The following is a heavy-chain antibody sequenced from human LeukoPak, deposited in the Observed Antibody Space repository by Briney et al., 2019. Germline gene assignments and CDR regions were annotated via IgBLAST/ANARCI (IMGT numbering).Heavy chain of an antibody. D-gene: IGHD2-15*01. J-gene: IGHJ6*03. V-gene: IGHV1-8*03. Sequence: ASVKVSCKASGYTFTSYDINWVRQATGQGLEWMGWMNPNSGNTGYAQKFQGRVTITRNTSISTAYMELSRLRSDDTAVYYCAIYCSGGSCYGPPGDYYYMDVWGKGTTVTVSS. CDR3: AIYCSGGSCYGPPGDYYYMDV. CDR1: GYTFTSYD. CDR2: MNPNSGNT.